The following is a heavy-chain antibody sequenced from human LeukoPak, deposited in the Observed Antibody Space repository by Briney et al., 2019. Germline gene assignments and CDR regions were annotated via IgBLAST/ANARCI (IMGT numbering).Heavy chain of an antibody. CDR3: AKESSSWYDDRNYYYYMDV. Sequence: GGSLRLSCAASGFTFSSYAMSWVRQAPGKGLEWVSPIICTGGSTYYADSVKGRFTISRDNSKSTLYLQMNSLRAEDTAVYYCAKESSSWYDDRNYYYYMDVWGKGTTVTISS. V-gene: IGHV3-23*01. CDR2: IICTGGST. D-gene: IGHD6-13*01. CDR1: GFTFSSYA. J-gene: IGHJ6*03.